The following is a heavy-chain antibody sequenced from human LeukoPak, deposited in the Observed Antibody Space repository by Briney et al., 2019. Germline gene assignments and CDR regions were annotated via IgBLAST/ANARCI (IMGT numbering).Heavy chain of an antibody. CDR2: IYYSGST. J-gene: IGHJ4*02. Sequence: PSETLSLTCTVSGGSISSYYWSWIRQPPGQGLEGIGYIYYSGSTNYNPSLKSRVTISVDTSKNQFSLKLSSVTAADTAVYYCASSRGYSYGYFDYWGQRTLVTVSS. V-gene: IGHV4-59*08. D-gene: IGHD5-18*01. CDR1: GGSISSYY. CDR3: ASSRGYSYGYFDY.